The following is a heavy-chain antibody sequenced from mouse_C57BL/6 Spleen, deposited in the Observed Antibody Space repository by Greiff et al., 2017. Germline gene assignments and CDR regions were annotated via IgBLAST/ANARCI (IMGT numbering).Heavy chain of an antibody. D-gene: IGHD2-5*01. V-gene: IGHV1-69*01. Sequence: QVQLQQPGAELVMPGASVKLSCKASGYTFTSYWMHWVKQRPGQGLEWIGEIDPSDSYTNYNQKFKGKSTLTVDKSSSTAYMQLSRLTSEDSAVYYCARYYSTYWYFDVWGTGTTVTVSS. CDR3: ARYYSTYWYFDV. CDR1: GYTFTSYW. CDR2: IDPSDSYT. J-gene: IGHJ1*03.